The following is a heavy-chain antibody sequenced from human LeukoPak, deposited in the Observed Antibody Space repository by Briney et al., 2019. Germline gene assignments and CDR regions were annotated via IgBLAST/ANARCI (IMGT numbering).Heavy chain of an antibody. Sequence: GGSLRLSCAASGFTFSSYAMSWVRQAPGKGLEWVSAISGSGGSTYYADSVKGRFTISRDNAKNSLYLQMNSLRAEDTAVYHCARGAYSGYSYGYFDYWGQGTLVTVSS. D-gene: IGHD5-18*01. CDR1: GFTFSSYA. V-gene: IGHV3-23*01. J-gene: IGHJ4*02. CDR2: ISGSGGST. CDR3: ARGAYSGYSYGYFDY.